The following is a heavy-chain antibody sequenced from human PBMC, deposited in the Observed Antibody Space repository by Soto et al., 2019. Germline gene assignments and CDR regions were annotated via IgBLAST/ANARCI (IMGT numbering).Heavy chain of an antibody. CDR2: ISGSGGST. D-gene: IGHD3-16*01. CDR3: AGEYYDYIWGSSVLSTDY. CDR1: GFTFSSYA. V-gene: IGHV3-23*01. J-gene: IGHJ4*02. Sequence: GGSLRLSCAASGFTFSSYAMSWVRQAPGKGLEWVSAISGSGGSTYYADSVKGRFTISRDNSKNTLYLQMNSLRAEDTAVYYCAGEYYDYIWGSSVLSTDYWGQGTLVTVSS.